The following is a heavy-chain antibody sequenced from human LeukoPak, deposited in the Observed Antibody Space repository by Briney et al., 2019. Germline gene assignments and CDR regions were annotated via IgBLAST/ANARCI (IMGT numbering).Heavy chain of an antibody. CDR3: ARALGTGTTYQHYYYYMDV. CDR1: GFTFSSYW. J-gene: IGHJ6*03. V-gene: IGHV3-74*01. Sequence: QPGGSLRLSCAASGFTFSSYWMHWVRQAPGKGLVWVSRINSDGSSTSYADSVKGRFTISRDNAKNTLYLQMNSPRAEDTAVYYCARALGTGTTYQHYYYYMDVWGKGTAVTVSS. D-gene: IGHD1-1*01. CDR2: INSDGSST.